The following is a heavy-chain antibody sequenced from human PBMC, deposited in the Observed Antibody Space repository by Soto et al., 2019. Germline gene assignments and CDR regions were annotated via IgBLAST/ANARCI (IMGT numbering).Heavy chain of an antibody. V-gene: IGHV5-10-1*01. CDR1: GYSFTSYW. Sequence: GESLKTSCKGSGYSFTSYWISWVRQMPGKGLEWMGRIDPSDSFTNYSPSFQGHVTISADKSISTAYLHWSSLKASETAMYYCARHTRNTKTYYCYGMDVWGQGTTVTVSS. J-gene: IGHJ6*02. CDR2: IDPSDSFT. CDR3: ARHTRNTKTYYCYGMDV. D-gene: IGHD1-1*01.